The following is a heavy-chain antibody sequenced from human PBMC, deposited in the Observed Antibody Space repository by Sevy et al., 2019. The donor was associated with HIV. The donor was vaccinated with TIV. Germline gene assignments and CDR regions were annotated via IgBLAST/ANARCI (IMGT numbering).Heavy chain of an antibody. D-gene: IGHD1-26*01. V-gene: IGHV3-9*01. CDR3: ARDIGAGSNSETSSPPFFFYYFDS. CDR1: GFSLDDYA. CDR2: ISWNSGSI. Sequence: GGSLRLSCAASGFSLDDYAMHWVRQSSGKGLEWVAGISWNSGSIGYADSVKGRFTISRDNARNTLYLQMNNMRSEDTALYYCARDIGAGSNSETSSPPFFFYYFDSLGQRTMVTVSS. J-gene: IGHJ4*02.